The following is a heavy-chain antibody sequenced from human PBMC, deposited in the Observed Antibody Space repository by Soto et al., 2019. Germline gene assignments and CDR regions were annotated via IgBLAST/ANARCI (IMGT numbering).Heavy chain of an antibody. CDR3: AKDGPLYCSSTSCLNWFDP. D-gene: IGHD2-2*01. J-gene: IGHJ5*02. V-gene: IGHV3-23*01. Sequence: SGGSLRLSCAASGFTFSSYAMSWVRQAPGKGPEWVSSISGSGGTTYYADSVKGRFTISRDNSKNTLYLQMNSLRAEDRAVYYCAKDGPLYCSSTSCLNWFDPWGQGTLVTVSS. CDR2: ISGSGGTT. CDR1: GFTFSSYA.